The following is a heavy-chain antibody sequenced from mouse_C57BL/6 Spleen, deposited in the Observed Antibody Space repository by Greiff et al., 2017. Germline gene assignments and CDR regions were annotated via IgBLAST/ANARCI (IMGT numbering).Heavy chain of an antibody. CDR3: ARSLYDYDGGAFDY. CDR1: GYAFSSSW. J-gene: IGHJ2*01. D-gene: IGHD2-4*01. V-gene: IGHV1-82*01. CDR2: IYPGDGDT. Sequence: VQLQESGPELVKPGASVKISCKASGYAFSSSWMNWVKQRPGKGLEWIGRIYPGDGDTNYNGKFKGKATLTADKSSSTAYMQLSSLTSEDSAVYFCARSLYDYDGGAFDYWGQGTTLTVSS.